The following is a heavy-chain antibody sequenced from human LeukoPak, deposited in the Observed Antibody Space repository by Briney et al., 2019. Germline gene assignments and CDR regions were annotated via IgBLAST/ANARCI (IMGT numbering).Heavy chain of an antibody. D-gene: IGHD6-19*01. V-gene: IGHV3-30*03. Sequence: GGSLRLSCAASGFTFSSYGMHWVRQAPGKGLEWVAVISYDGSNKYYADSVKGRFTISRDNSKNTLYLQMNSLRAEDTAVYYCARVRRVVAVPGIVVPDAFGIWGQGTMVTVSS. J-gene: IGHJ3*02. CDR3: ARVRRVVAVPGIVVPDAFGI. CDR2: ISYDGSNK. CDR1: GFTFSSYG.